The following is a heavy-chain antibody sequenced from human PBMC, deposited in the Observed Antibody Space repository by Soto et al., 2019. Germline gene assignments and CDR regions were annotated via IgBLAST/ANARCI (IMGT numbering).Heavy chain of an antibody. CDR1: GYTFTXYD. V-gene: IGHV1-8*01. CDR2: MNPNSGNT. CDR3: AGGIKYGXYSRWFDP. D-gene: IGHD3-22*01. J-gene: IGHJ5*02. Sequence: QVQLVQSGAEVKKPGASVKVSCKASGYTFTXYDXXXXXXXXXXXXXXWGWMNPNSGNTGYVQKFQGRVTMTRDTSIXXXXMELSSXXXXXXXXXXXAGGIKYGXYSRWFDPWGQGTLVTVSS.